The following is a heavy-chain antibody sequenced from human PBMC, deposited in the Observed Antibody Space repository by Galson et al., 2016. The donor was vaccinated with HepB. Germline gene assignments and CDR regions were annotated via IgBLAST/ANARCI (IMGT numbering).Heavy chain of an antibody. CDR1: GFTFRSFA. CDR3: ARELIVVAPDTQHYGMDV. CDR2: ISYDGTNE. J-gene: IGHJ6*02. Sequence: SLRLSCAASGFTFRSFAMHWVRQAPGKGLEWVAVISYDGTNEYYVDFVRGRFTISRDSSKKTVSLQMNSLRPEDTAVYYCARELIVVAPDTQHYGMDVWGQGTTVTVSS. D-gene: IGHD2-2*01. V-gene: IGHV3-30*04.